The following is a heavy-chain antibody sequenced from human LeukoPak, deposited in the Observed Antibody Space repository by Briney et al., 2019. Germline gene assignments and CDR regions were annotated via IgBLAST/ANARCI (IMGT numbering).Heavy chain of an antibody. D-gene: IGHD5-18*01. CDR2: IYTSGST. V-gene: IGHV4-61*02. CDR3: ARDSGYSYGYGY. Sequence: SETLSLTCTVSGGSISSGSYYWSWIRQPAGKGLEWIGRIYTSGSTNYNPSLKSRVTISVDTSKNQFSLKLSSVTAADTAVYYCARDSGYSYGYGYWGQGTLVTASS. J-gene: IGHJ4*02. CDR1: GGSISSGSYY.